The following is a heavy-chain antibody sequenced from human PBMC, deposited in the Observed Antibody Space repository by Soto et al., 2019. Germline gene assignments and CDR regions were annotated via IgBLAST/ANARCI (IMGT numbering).Heavy chain of an antibody. CDR3: AASIFYYGMDV. V-gene: IGHV5-51*01. J-gene: IGHJ6*02. CDR1: GYTFTNYW. CDR2: IWPIDSET. Sequence: GESLKISCKASGYTFTNYWIGWVRQMPGEGLEWMGIIWPIDSETRYNPSFQGHVAISADKSITTTYLRWTSLKASDTAIYYCAASIFYYGMDVWGQGTTVTVSS.